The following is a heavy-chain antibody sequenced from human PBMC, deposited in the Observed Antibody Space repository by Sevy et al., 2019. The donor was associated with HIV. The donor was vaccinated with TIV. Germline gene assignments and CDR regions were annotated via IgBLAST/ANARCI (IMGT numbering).Heavy chain of an antibody. J-gene: IGHJ4*02. CDR3: AKDRQMIAVAGTALDY. Sequence: GGSLRLSYAASGFTFSSYGMHWVRQAPGKGLEWVAVISYDGSNKYYADSVKGRFTISRDNSKNTLYLQMNSLRAEDTAVYYCAKDRQMIAVAGTALDYWGQGTLVTVSS. D-gene: IGHD6-19*01. CDR1: GFTFSSYG. CDR2: ISYDGSNK. V-gene: IGHV3-30*18.